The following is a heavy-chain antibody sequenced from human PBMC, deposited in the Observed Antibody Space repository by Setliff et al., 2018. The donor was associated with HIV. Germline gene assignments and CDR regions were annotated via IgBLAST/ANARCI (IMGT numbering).Heavy chain of an antibody. V-gene: IGHV4-39*01. CDR2: IYYSGST. Sequence: SETLSLTCTVSGGSIWNYYWSWIRQPPGKGLEWIGTIYYSGSTYYNPSLKSRVTISTDTSKNQFSLNLSSVTAADTAVYYCARYDYGGFDYWGQGTPVTVSS. D-gene: IGHD4-17*01. CDR1: GGSIWNYY. CDR3: ARYDYGGFDY. J-gene: IGHJ4*02.